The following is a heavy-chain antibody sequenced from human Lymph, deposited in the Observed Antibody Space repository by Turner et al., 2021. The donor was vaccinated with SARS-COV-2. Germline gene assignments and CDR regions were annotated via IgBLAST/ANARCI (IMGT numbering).Heavy chain of an antibody. Sequence: QVQLVQSGAEVKKPGSSVKFSCKASGGTFSSSAISWVRQAPGQGLEWMGGIIPIFGTANYAQRFQGRVTMTADESTSTAYMELRSLRSEDTAVYYCARGAAYCSGGSCYRKGFDYWGQGTPVTVSS. CDR1: GGTFSSSA. CDR2: IIPIFGTA. CDR3: ARGAAYCSGGSCYRKGFDY. V-gene: IGHV1-69*01. D-gene: IGHD2-15*01. J-gene: IGHJ4*02.